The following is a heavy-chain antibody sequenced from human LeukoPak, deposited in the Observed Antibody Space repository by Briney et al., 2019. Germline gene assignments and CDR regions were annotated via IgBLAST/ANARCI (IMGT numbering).Heavy chain of an antibody. Sequence: VASVKVSCKASGYTFSTYGISWVRQAPGQGLEWMGWISGYKGNTKYGQKHQGRVTMTTDTSTTTAYMELRSLRSDDTAVYYCARTRGGAYNYYGMDVWGQGTTVTVSS. CDR1: GYTFSTYG. J-gene: IGHJ6*02. CDR3: ARTRGGAYNYYGMDV. V-gene: IGHV1-18*01. CDR2: ISGYKGNT. D-gene: IGHD3-10*01.